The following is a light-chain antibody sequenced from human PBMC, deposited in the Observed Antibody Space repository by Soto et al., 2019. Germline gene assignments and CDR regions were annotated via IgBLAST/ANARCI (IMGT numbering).Light chain of an antibody. V-gene: IGKV3-15*01. Sequence: IVMTQSPVTLSVSPGERVTLSCRASETVRTNLAWFQQKPGQTPRLLIFGASTRATGIPTRFTGSGSETEFTLNIDRLQSEDLAVDYCQQYYNWPAYTFGQGTKLEI. J-gene: IGKJ2*01. CDR3: QQYYNWPAYT. CDR1: ETVRTN. CDR2: GAS.